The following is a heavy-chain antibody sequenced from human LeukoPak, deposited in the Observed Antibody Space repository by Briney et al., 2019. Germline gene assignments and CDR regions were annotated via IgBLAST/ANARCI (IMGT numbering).Heavy chain of an antibody. CDR2: ISSSNYI. J-gene: IGHJ4*02. CDR1: GFTFSSYS. CDR3: ARDEGYGSGSY. V-gene: IGHV3-21*04. Sequence: GGSLRLSCAASGFTFSSYSMDWVRQAPGKGLEWVSSISSSNYIYYADSVKGRFTISRDNAKNSLFLQMNSLRSDDTAVYYCARDEGYGSGSYWGQGTLVTVSS. D-gene: IGHD3-10*01.